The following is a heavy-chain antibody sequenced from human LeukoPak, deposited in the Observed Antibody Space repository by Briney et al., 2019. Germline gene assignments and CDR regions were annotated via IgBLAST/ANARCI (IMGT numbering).Heavy chain of an antibody. D-gene: IGHD3-10*01. Sequence: GGTLRLSCAASGVTSSSHAMKWVGQAPGKGVEWVSTISGSGGATYYAASVVGRFTISRDNSKNTVYLQMNSLRADDTAIYYCASGDFGYYYYMDVWGKGTTVTVSS. CDR1: GVTSSSHA. CDR2: ISGSGGAT. CDR3: ASGDFGYYYYMDV. J-gene: IGHJ6*03. V-gene: IGHV3-23*01.